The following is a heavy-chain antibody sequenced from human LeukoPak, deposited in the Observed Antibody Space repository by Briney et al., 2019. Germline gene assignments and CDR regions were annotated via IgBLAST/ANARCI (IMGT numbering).Heavy chain of an antibody. D-gene: IGHD2-21*02. CDR3: ARGLYCGGDCYTIFDY. CDR1: GGTFSSYA. Sequence: GASVKVSCKASGGTFSSYAISWVRQAPGQGLEWMGGIIPIFGTANYAQKFQGRVTITADESTSTAYMELSSLRSEDTAVYYCARGLYCGGDCYTIFDYWGQGTLVTVSS. CDR2: IIPIFGTA. J-gene: IGHJ4*02. V-gene: IGHV1-69*13.